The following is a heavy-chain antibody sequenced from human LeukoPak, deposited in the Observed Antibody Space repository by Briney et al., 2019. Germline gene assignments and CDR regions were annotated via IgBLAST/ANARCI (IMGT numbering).Heavy chain of an antibody. CDR1: GGSFSGYY. CDR3: ARGGSGWELLDL. Sequence: SETLSLTCAVYGGSFSGYYWGWIRQPPGKGLEWIGSIFYSGRTYYNPSLKSRVTMSVDTSKNQFSLRLSSVNAADTAVYYCARGGSGWELLDLWGQGTLVTVSS. D-gene: IGHD1-26*01. J-gene: IGHJ4*02. CDR2: IFYSGRT. V-gene: IGHV4-34*01.